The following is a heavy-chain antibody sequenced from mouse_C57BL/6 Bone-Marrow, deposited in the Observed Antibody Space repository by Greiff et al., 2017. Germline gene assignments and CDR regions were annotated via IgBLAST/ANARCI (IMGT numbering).Heavy chain of an antibody. Sequence: EVQLQQSGPELVKPGASVKISCKASGYTFTDYYMNWVKQSHGKSLEWIGDINPNNGGTSYNQKFKGKATLTVDKSSSTAYMELRSLTSEDSAVYYCARIHSYYCAMDYWGQGTSVTVSS. J-gene: IGHJ4*01. CDR1: GYTFTDYY. CDR3: ARIHSYYCAMDY. CDR2: INPNNGGT. V-gene: IGHV1-26*01.